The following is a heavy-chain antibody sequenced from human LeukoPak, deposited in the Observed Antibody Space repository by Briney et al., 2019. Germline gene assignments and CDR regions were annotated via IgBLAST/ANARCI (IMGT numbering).Heavy chain of an antibody. V-gene: IGHV1-46*01. D-gene: IGHD5-12*01. Sequence: ASVKVSCKAFGYSLTHYYVHWVRQAPGQGLEWMGEINPRGGRTSYAQKFQGRITVTRDTYTNTVYMDLSSLRSEDTATYYCARGAPTTRIGAGRFDYWGQGSLLTVAS. CDR3: ARGAPTTRIGAGRFDY. J-gene: IGHJ4*02. CDR2: INPRGGRT. CDR1: GYSLTHYY.